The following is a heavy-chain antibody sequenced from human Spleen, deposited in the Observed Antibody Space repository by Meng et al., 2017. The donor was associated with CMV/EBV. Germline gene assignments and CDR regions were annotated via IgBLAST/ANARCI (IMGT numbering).Heavy chain of an antibody. Sequence: ASVKVSCKASGYTFTSYGISWVRQAPGQGLEWMGWISAYNGNTNYAQKLQGRVTMTTDTSTSTAYMELRSLRSDDTAGYYCARAGVYDSSGYYFVWGQGTLVTVSS. V-gene: IGHV1-18*01. CDR2: ISAYNGNT. CDR1: GYTFTSYG. CDR3: ARAGVYDSSGYYFV. J-gene: IGHJ4*02. D-gene: IGHD3-22*01.